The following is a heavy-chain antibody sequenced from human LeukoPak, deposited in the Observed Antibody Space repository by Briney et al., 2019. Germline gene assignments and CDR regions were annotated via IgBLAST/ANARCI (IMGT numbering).Heavy chain of an antibody. CDR3: ARGIPPIRVWFGELWQHGMDV. J-gene: IGHJ6*02. V-gene: IGHV1-18*01. CDR1: GYTFASYG. CDR2: ISAYNGNT. D-gene: IGHD3-10*01. Sequence: GASVKVSCKASGYTFASYGISWVRQAPGQGLEWMGWISAYNGNTNYAQKLQGRVTMTTDTSTSTAYMELRSLRSDDTAVYYCARGIPPIRVWFGELWQHGMDVWGQGTTVTVSS.